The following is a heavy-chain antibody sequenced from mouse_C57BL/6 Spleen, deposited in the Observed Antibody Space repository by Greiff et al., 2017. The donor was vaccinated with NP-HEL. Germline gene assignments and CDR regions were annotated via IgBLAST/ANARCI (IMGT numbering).Heavy chain of an antibody. CDR1: GYTFTSYW. Sequence: VQLQQPGAELVKPGASVKVSCKASGYTFTSYWMHWVKQRPGQGLEWIGRIHPSDSDTNYNQKFKGKSTLTVDKSSSTAYMQLSSLTSEDSAVYYCAILSTTGVTYFDYWGQGTTLTVSS. CDR2: IHPSDSDT. CDR3: AILSTTGVTYFDY. V-gene: IGHV1-74*01. D-gene: IGHD1-1*01. J-gene: IGHJ2*01.